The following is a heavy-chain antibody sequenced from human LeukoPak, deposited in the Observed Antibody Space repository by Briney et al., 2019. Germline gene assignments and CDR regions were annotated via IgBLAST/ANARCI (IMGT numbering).Heavy chain of an antibody. V-gene: IGHV3-30*03. D-gene: IGHD3-10*02. CDR1: GFTFSRYW. CDR2: ISYDGSNK. CDR3: ARPNSVRGLYYYYYYYMDV. Sequence: PGGSLRLSCAASGFTFSRYWMSWVRQAPGKGLEWVAVISYDGSNKYYADSVKGRFTISRDNSKNTLYLQMNSLRAEVTAVYYCARPNSVRGLYYYYYYYMDVWGKGTTVTVSS. J-gene: IGHJ6*03.